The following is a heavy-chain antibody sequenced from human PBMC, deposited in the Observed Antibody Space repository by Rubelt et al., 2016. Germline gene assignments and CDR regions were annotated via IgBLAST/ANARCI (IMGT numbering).Heavy chain of an antibody. CDR1: GGSISSSSYW. D-gene: IGHD2-2*01. CDR3: VRVNIVVVPSANFDY. Sequence: QVQLQESGPGLVKPSETLSLTCTVSGGSISSSSYWWGWIRQSPGKGLEWIGSFTRGKENHYNPSLESRVTISVDTSKSQLYPKVTSLTAADTAVLYCVRVNIVVVPSANFDYWGQGTLVTISS. V-gene: IGHV4-39*01. CDR2: FTRGKEN. J-gene: IGHJ4*02.